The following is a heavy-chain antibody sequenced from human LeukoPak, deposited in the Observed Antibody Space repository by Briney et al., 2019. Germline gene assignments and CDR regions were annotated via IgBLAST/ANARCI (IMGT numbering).Heavy chain of an antibody. CDR1: GGSFGRYA. J-gene: IGHJ5*02. V-gene: IGHV1-8*01. D-gene: IGHD2-21*02. Sequence: ASVKVSCKAPGGSFGRYAINWVRQASGQGLEWIGWVSPKTGDRGYALKFQGRVTMTSDTSETTVYMEVRSLTSEDTAVYYCARTPPKGDIDTWGQGTMVTVSS. CDR3: ARTPPKGDIDT. CDR2: VSPKTGDR.